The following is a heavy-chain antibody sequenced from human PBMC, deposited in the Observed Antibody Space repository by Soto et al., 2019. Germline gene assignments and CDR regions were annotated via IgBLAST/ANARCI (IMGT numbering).Heavy chain of an antibody. CDR3: ASASGSDAFDP. CDR2: ISPILGIA. D-gene: IGHD3-10*01. Sequence: QVQLVQSGAEVKKPGSSVKVSCKASGGTFSSYTISWVRQAPGQGLEWMGRISPILGIANYAQKSQGRVTITAAESTTTVYMELSSLRTEDTAVYYCASASGSDAFDPWGQGSLVTASS. J-gene: IGHJ5*02. CDR1: GGTFSSYT. V-gene: IGHV1-69*02.